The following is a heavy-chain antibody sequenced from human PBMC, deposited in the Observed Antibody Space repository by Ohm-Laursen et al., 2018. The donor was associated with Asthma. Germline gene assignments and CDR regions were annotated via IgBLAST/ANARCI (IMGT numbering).Heavy chain of an antibody. CDR1: GYTFTSYD. CDR3: ATLRGDYIWGSYRDFDY. Sequence: ASVKVSCKASGYTFTSYDINWVRQATGQGLEWMGWMNPNSGNTGYAQKFQGRVTMTRNTSISTAYMELSSLRSEDTAVYYCATLRGDYIWGSYRDFDYWGQGTLVTVSS. CDR2: MNPNSGNT. V-gene: IGHV1-8*01. D-gene: IGHD3-16*02. J-gene: IGHJ4*02.